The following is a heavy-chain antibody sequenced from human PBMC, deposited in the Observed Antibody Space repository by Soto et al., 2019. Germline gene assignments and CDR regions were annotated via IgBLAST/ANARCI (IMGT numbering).Heavy chain of an antibody. CDR2: INPSGGST. V-gene: IGHV1-46*01. CDR1: GYTFTSYY. J-gene: IGHJ4*02. Sequence: ASVKVSCKASGYTFTSYYMHWVRQAPGQGLEWMGIINPSGGSTSYAQKFQGRVTMTRDTSTSTVYMELSSLRSEDTAVYYCARDLSHYGSGSMGSFDYWGQGTLVTVSS. CDR3: ARDLSHYGSGSMGSFDY. D-gene: IGHD3-10*01.